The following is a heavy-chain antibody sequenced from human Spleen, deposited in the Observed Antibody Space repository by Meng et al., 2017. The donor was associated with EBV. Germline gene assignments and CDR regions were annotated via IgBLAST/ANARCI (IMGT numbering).Heavy chain of an antibody. D-gene: IGHD6-19*01. V-gene: IGHV1-69*01. CDR1: GGNFISYA. Sequence: QVQLVQSGAEVKRPGSSVRVSCQAAGGNFISYAINWVRQAPGQGLEWMGGIVPLFGTPNYAQKFQGRVTITADESTNTAYLELSSLTSDDTALYYCASDPPQFGYRSFDFWGQGTLVTVSS. J-gene: IGHJ4*02. CDR2: IVPLFGTP. CDR3: ASDPPQFGYRSFDF.